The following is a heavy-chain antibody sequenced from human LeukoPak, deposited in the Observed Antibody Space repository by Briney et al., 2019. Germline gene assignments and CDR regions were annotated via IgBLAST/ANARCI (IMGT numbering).Heavy chain of an antibody. CDR2: ISYDGSDK. Sequence: GGSLRLSCAASGFTFSSYGMHWVRQAPGKGLEWVAVISYDGSDKFYADSVKGRFTISRDNAKNSLYLQMNSLRAEDTAVYYCAREHYGGNLMVDYWGQGTLVTVSS. D-gene: IGHD4-23*01. CDR3: AREHYGGNLMVDY. V-gene: IGHV3-30*12. J-gene: IGHJ4*02. CDR1: GFTFSSYG.